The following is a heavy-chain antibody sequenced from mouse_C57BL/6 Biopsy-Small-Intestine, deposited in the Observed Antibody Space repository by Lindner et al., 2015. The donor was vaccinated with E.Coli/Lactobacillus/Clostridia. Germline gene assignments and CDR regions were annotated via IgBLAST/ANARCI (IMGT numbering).Heavy chain of an antibody. V-gene: IGHV1-39*01. CDR1: GYSFTDYN. D-gene: IGHD1-1*01. J-gene: IGHJ4*01. Sequence: VQLQESGPELVKPGASVKISCKASGYSFTDYNMNWVKQSNGKSLEWIGVINPNYGTTSYNQKFKGKATLTVDQSSSTAYMQLNSLTSEDSAVYYCASPLYYGSSPYAMDYWGQGTSVTVSS. CDR3: ASPLYYGSSPYAMDY. CDR2: INPNYGTT.